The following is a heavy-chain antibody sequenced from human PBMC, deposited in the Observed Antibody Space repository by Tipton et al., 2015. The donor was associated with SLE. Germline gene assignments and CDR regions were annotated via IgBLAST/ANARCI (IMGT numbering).Heavy chain of an antibody. D-gene: IGHD6-19*01. CDR1: GGSFSGYY. Sequence: LRLSCAVYGGSFSGYYWSWIRQPPGKGLEWIGYIYYSGSTNYNPSLKSRVTISVDTSKNQFSLKLSSVTAADTAVYYCARQQWLAPFDYWGQGTLVTVSS. J-gene: IGHJ4*02. CDR3: ARQQWLAPFDY. CDR2: IYYSGST. V-gene: IGHV4-59*08.